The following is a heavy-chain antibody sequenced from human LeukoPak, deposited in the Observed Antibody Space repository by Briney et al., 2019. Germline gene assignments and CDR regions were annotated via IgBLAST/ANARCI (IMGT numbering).Heavy chain of an antibody. J-gene: IGHJ4*02. CDR2: IGGSGSST. V-gene: IGHV3-23*01. CDR1: GFTFSSYA. CDR3: AKAETAAAATLRGFDY. Sequence: GGSLRLSCAASGFTFSSYAMSWVRQAPGKGLEWVSSIGGSGSSTYYADSVKGRFTISRDNSKNTLYLQMNSLRAEDTAVYCCAKAETAAAATLRGFDYWGQGTLVTVSS. D-gene: IGHD6-13*01.